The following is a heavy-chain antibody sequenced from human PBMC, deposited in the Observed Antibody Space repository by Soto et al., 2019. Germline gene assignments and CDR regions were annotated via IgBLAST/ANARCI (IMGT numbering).Heavy chain of an antibody. V-gene: IGHV1-46*01. D-gene: IGHD3-3*01. CDR1: GYPFTNYF. Sequence: QVQLVQSGAEVKEPGASVRISCKSSGYPFTNYFILWVRQAPGQGLQWMGMINPSGGDKRYAQTFQGRVSMTMDRPTSTAYMELRSLTSEDTAVYYCARERDSSASDFWGRYMDVWGHGTSVIVSS. CDR3: ARERDSSASDFWGRYMDV. CDR2: INPSGGDK. J-gene: IGHJ6*02.